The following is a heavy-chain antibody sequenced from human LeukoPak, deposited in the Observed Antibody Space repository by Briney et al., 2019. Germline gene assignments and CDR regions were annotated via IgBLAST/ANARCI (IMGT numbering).Heavy chain of an antibody. CDR1: GFTFSSYS. CDR3: AGSSASRGYNYGRFDC. V-gene: IGHV3-23*01. CDR2: ISGSADRT. Sequence: GGSLRLSCAASGFTFSSYSMSWVRQAPGKGLEWVSTISGSADRTYYADSVKGRFTISRDNSKNTLSLQMNSLRAEDAAVYYCAGSSASRGYNYGRFDCWGQGTLVTVSS. J-gene: IGHJ4*02. D-gene: IGHD5-18*01.